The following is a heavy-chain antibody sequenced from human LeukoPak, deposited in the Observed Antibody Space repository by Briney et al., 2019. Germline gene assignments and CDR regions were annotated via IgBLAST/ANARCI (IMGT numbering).Heavy chain of an antibody. V-gene: IGHV3-53*04. CDR2: IYSGGST. J-gene: IGHJ3*02. D-gene: IGHD5-18*01. CDR3: ARVGRIQLWADAFDI. CDR1: GFTVSSNY. Sequence: GGSLRLSCAASGFTVSSNYMSWVRQAPGKGLEWVSVIYSGGSTYYADSVKGRFTISRHNSKNTLYLKMNSLKAEDTAVYYCARVGRIQLWADAFDIWGQGTMVTVS.